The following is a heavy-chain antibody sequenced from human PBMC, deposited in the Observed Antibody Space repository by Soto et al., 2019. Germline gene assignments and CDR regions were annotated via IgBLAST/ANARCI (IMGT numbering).Heavy chain of an antibody. V-gene: IGHV3-74*01. Sequence: EVQLVESGGGLVQPGGSLRLSCAASGFTFTHYRIHWVRQAPGKGLVWVSRVNGDGRSTNYADSVKGRFTIYRDNARNTVYLQMNSLRAEDTAVYYCARSGDWNYFYDFFGQGTLVTVAS. J-gene: IGHJ4*02. CDR3: ARSGDWNYFYDF. D-gene: IGHD1-1*01. CDR2: VNGDGRST. CDR1: GFTFTHYR.